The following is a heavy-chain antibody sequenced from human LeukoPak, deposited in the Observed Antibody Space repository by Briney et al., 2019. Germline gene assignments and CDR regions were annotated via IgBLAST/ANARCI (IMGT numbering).Heavy chain of an antibody. J-gene: IGHJ6*02. CDR3: ARDAIAAAGEYYYYYYGMDV. V-gene: IGHV1-18*01. CDR1: GYTFTSYG. CDR2: ISAYNGNT. D-gene: IGHD6-13*01. Sequence: ASVKVSFKASGYTFTSYGISWVRQAPGQGLEWMGWISAYNGNTNYAQKLQGRVTLTTDTSTSTAYMELRSLRSDDTAVYYCARDAIAAAGEYYYYYYGMDVWGQGTTVTVSS.